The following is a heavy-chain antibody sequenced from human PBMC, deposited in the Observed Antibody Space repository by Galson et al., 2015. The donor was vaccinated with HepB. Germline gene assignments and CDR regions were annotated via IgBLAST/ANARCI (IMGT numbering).Heavy chain of an antibody. D-gene: IGHD6-19*01. CDR2: FDPDDGET. J-gene: IGHJ4*02. V-gene: IGHV1-24*01. CDR1: GYTLTELS. CDR3: ATGLLYSSGWELFDY. Sequence: SVKVSCKVSGYTLTELSMHWVRQAPGKGLEWMGGFDPDDGETIYAQKFQGRVTMTEDTSTDTAYMELSSLRSEDTAVYYCATGLLYSSGWELFDYWGQGTLVTVSS.